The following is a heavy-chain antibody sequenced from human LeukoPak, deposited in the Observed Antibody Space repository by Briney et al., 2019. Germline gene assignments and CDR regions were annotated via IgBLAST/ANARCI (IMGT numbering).Heavy chain of an antibody. D-gene: IGHD3-22*01. Sequence: GGSLRLSCAASGFTFSSYSMNWVRQAPRKGLDWVSYISSSSSTIYYADSVKGRFTISRDNAKNSLYLQMNSLRDEDTAVYYCASSYDSSGLNAFDIWGQGTMVTVSS. CDR1: GFTFSSYS. V-gene: IGHV3-48*02. CDR2: ISSSSSTI. CDR3: ASSYDSSGLNAFDI. J-gene: IGHJ3*02.